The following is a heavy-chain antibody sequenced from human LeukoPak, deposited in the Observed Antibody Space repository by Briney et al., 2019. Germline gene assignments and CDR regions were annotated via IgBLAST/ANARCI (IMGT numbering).Heavy chain of an antibody. J-gene: IGHJ4*02. CDR3: ARVVADDYGDYAGLDY. CDR2: IYSGGST. CDR1: GLTVSKNY. Sequence: GGSLRLSCAASGLTVSKNYMSWVRQAPGKGLESVSVIYSGGSTYYADSVRGRFIISRDNSKNTLYLQMNSLRVEDTAVYYCARVVADDYGDYAGLDYWGQGTLVTVSS. D-gene: IGHD4-17*01. V-gene: IGHV3-53*01.